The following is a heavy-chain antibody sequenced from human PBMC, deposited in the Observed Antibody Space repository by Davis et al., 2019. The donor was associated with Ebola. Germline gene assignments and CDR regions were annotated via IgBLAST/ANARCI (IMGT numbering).Heavy chain of an antibody. V-gene: IGHV3-21*01. CDR3: AKSRAGGIDY. CDR1: GFTFSTYT. J-gene: IGHJ4*02. D-gene: IGHD3-16*01. CDR2: ISISSAFI. Sequence: GESLKISCAASGFTFSTYTMTWVRQAPGKGLEWVSSISISSAFIYYADSVKGRFTVSRDNAKSSLSLQMNSLRAEDTAVYYCAKSRAGGIDYWGQGTLATVSS.